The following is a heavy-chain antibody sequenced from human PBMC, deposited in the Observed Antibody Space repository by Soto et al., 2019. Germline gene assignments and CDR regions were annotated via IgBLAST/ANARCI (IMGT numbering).Heavy chain of an antibody. D-gene: IGHD3-22*01. CDR1: VASINNYY. CDR3: AREGVLRSSGTHFEF. V-gene: IGHV4-59*01. CDR2: IYYTGFT. J-gene: IGHJ4*02. Sequence: SETLSLTCTVSVASINNYYWSLIRQPPGKGLEWIGYIYYTGFTNYNPSLKSRVTISVDTSKNQFSLRLSSVTAADTAVYFRAREGVLRSSGTHFEFWGQGTMVTVSS.